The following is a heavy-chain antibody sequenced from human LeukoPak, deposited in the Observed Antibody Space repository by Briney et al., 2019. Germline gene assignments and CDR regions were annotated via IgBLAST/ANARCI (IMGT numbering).Heavy chain of an antibody. CDR1: GFTFSNYG. CDR2: ITASSSST. Sequence: GGSLRLSCEASGFTFSNYGMSWVRQAPGKGLEWVSAITASSSSTHDADSVQGRFTISRDNSKNTPYLQMNSLRAEDTAVYYCAKDLHRPYCGGDCYSVPWGQGTLVTVSS. V-gene: IGHV3-23*01. J-gene: IGHJ5*02. CDR3: AKDLHRPYCGGDCYSVP. D-gene: IGHD2-21*02.